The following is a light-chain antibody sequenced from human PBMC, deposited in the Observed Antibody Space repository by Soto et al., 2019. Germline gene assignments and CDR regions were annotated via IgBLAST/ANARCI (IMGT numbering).Light chain of an antibody. Sequence: EIVMTQSPATLSVSPGERATLSCRASQSVSNNLVWYQQKPGQAPRLLIYGASTRATGIPARFSGSGSETEFTLTISSLQSEDFAVYYCQQYNNWPWTFGQGTKVEIK. J-gene: IGKJ1*01. CDR2: GAS. CDR3: QQYNNWPWT. CDR1: QSVSNN. V-gene: IGKV3D-15*01.